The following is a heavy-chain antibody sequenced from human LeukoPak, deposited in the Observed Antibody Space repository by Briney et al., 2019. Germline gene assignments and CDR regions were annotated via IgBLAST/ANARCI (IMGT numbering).Heavy chain of an antibody. J-gene: IGHJ3*02. D-gene: IGHD4-11*01. Sequence: PSETLSLTCIVSGGSIRGYNWVWIRQPPGKGLEWIGYISYSGTTNYNPSLTSRVTMSVDTSKKEFSLRLSSVAAADTAVYYCARRDYRSALPYTFDIWGQGTLVTVSS. CDR1: GGSIRGYN. CDR2: ISYSGTT. V-gene: IGHV4-59*08. CDR3: ARRDYRSALPYTFDI.